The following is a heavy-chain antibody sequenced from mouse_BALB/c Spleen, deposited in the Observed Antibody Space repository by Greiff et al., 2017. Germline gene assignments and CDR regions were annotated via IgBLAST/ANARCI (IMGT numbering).Heavy chain of an antibody. CDR1: GFTFSNYW. V-gene: IGHV6-6*02. CDR2: IRLKSNNYAT. J-gene: IGHJ4*01. D-gene: IGHD1-1*01. CDR3: TRSYYYGSSPYAMDY. Sequence: EVKLVESGGGLVQPGGSMKLSCVASGFTFSNYWMNWVRQSPEKGLEWVAEIRLKSNNYATHYAESVKGRFTISRDDSKSSVYLQMNNLRAEVTGIYYCTRSYYYGSSPYAMDYWGQGTSVTVSS.